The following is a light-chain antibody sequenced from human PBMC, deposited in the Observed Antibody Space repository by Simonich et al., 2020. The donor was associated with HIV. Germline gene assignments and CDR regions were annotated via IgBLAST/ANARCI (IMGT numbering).Light chain of an antibody. Sequence: QLVLTQSPSASASLGASVKLTCTRSSGHNNYAIAWHQQQPEKGPRYLMKLNSDGSHSKGAGLPDRFSGSSSGAERYLTISSLQSEDEADYYCQTWGSGIHVFGGGTKLTVL. V-gene: IGLV4-69*01. CDR2: LNSDGSH. CDR3: QTWGSGIHV. J-gene: IGLJ3*02. CDR1: SGHNNYA.